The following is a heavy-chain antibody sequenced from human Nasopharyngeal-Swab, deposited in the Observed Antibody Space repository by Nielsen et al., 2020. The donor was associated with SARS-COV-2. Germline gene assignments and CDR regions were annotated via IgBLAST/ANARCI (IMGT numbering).Heavy chain of an antibody. CDR2: IYWDDDK. Sequence: SGPTLVKPTQTLTLTCTFSGFSLSTSGVGVGWIRQPPGKALEWLALIYWDDDKRYSPSLKSRLTITKDTSKNQVVLTMTNMDPVDTATYYCAHRPYVPGMAVAGKGNWFDPWGQGTLVTVSS. CDR3: AHRPYVPGMAVAGKGNWFDP. D-gene: IGHD6-19*01. CDR1: GFSLSTSGVG. V-gene: IGHV2-5*02. J-gene: IGHJ5*02.